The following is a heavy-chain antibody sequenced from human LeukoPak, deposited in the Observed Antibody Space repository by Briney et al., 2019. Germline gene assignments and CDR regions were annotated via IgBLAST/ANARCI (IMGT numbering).Heavy chain of an antibody. CDR1: GFTFSSYA. CDR2: ISGSGGST. J-gene: IGHJ4*02. V-gene: IGHV3-23*01. Sequence: GGSLRLSCAASGFTFSSYAMSWVRQAPGKGLEWVSAISGSGGSTYYADSVKGRFTISRDNSKNTLYLQMNSLRAEDTAVYYCAKTTLGYCSGGSCYQGYWGQGTLVTVSS. D-gene: IGHD2-15*01. CDR3: AKTTLGYCSGGSCYQGY.